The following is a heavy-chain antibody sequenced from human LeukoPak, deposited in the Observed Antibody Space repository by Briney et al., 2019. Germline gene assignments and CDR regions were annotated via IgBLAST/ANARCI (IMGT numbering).Heavy chain of an antibody. D-gene: IGHD3-16*01. V-gene: IGHV3-53*01. CDR3: VRGGAPGGFDY. Sequence: PGGSLRLSCAASGFTVSNSYMAWVRQAPGKGLEWVSFIYNSGTTSHADSVKGRFTISRDNSKNTLYLQMNTLRDDDTALYYCVRGGAPGGFDYWGQGTLVTVSS. CDR1: GFTVSNSY. CDR2: IYNSGTT. J-gene: IGHJ4*02.